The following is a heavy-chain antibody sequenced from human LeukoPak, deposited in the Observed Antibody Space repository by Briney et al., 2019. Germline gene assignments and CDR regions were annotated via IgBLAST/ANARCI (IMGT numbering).Heavy chain of an antibody. CDR2: ILSDGSKE. D-gene: IGHD3-10*01. CDR1: GFTFSSYG. Sequence: GGSLRLSCAASGFTFSSYGMHWVRQAPGKGLEWVAVILSDGSKEFYTDSVKGRFTISRDNAKNSVYLQMNSLRVEDTAVYYCARRPFGADYWGQGTLVTVSS. J-gene: IGHJ4*02. V-gene: IGHV3-33*01. CDR3: ARRPFGADY.